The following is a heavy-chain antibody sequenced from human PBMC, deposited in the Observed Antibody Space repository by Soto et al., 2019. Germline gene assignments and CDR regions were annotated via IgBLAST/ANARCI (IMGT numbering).Heavy chain of an antibody. D-gene: IGHD6-13*01. CDR3: ARGVLRYSKRGGWFDP. J-gene: IGHJ5*02. V-gene: IGHV4-61*01. CDR2: IYYSGST. CDR1: GGSVSSGSYY. Sequence: QVQLQESGPGLVKPSETLSLTCTVSGGSVSSGSYYWSWIRQPPGKGLEWIGYIYYSGSTNYNPSLKSRVTISVYTSKNQFSLKLSSVTAADTAVYYCARGVLRYSKRGGWFDPWGQGTLVTVSS.